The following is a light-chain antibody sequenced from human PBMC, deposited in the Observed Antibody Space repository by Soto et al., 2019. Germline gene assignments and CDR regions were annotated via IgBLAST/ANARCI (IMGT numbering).Light chain of an antibody. CDR3: QQYIVYSQT. V-gene: IGKV1-5*01. J-gene: IGKJ1*01. CDR2: DAS. Sequence: DIQMTQSPSTLAASVGDRVTITCRASQSVGIWLAWYQQKPGKAPKLLIYDASSLESGAPSRFSGSVSGTEFTITICILQRDDFATYYCQQYIVYSQTVGHGTKVELK. CDR1: QSVGIW.